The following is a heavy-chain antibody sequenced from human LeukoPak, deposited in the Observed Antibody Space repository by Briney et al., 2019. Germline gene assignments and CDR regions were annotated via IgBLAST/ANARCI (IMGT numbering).Heavy chain of an antibody. CDR1: GFTFSSYG. CDR2: ITGAGHT. V-gene: IGHV3-23*01. J-gene: IGHJ4*02. D-gene: IGHD7-27*01. Sequence: GGSLRLSCAASGFTFSSYGMNWVRQAPGKGLQWVSGITGAGHTYYADSVQGRFTIYRDNSKNTLCLQMNRLGAEDTAIYYCVQDWAWGAFGYWGQGTLVTVSS. CDR3: VQDWAWGAFGY.